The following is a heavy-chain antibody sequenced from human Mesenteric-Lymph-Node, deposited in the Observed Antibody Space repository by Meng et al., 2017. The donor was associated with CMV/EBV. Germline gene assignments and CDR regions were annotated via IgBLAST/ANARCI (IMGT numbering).Heavy chain of an antibody. J-gene: IGHJ4*02. CDR3: AKDVKSGSSTRTPDF. CDR1: GFTFSSYS. Sequence: GGSLRLSCAASGFTFSSYSMNWVRQAPGKGLEWVSSISSSSSYIYYADSVKGRFTISRDNAKNSLYLQMNSLRVEDTAVYYCAKDVKSGSSTRTPDFWGQGTLVTVSS. V-gene: IGHV3-21*04. CDR2: ISSSSSYI. D-gene: IGHD3-10*01.